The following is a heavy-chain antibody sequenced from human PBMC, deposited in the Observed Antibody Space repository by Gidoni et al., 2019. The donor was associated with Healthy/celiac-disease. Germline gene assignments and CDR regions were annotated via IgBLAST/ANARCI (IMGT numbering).Heavy chain of an antibody. CDR3: ARDQVPNWNYGDYYYYYGMDV. J-gene: IGHJ6*02. CDR1: GGSISSYY. D-gene: IGHD1-7*01. CDR2: IYYRGST. Sequence: QVQLQESGPGLVKPSETLSLTCTVSGGSISSYYWSWIRQPPGKGLEWIGYIYYRGSTNYNPSLKSRVTISVDTSKNQFSLKLSSVTAADTAVYYCARDQVPNWNYGDYYYYYGMDVWGQGTTVTVSS. V-gene: IGHV4-59*01.